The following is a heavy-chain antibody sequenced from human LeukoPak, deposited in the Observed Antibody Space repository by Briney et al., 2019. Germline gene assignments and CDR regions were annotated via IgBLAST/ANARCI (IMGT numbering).Heavy chain of an antibody. Sequence: WGSLRLSCAASGFTVNGNYMSWVRQAPGKGLEWVSVIYSGGDTYSADSVKGRFTTSRDNSKNTLYLQMNSLRAEDTAIYYCSRGQELDDGVLESWGRGTLVTVSS. CDR1: GFTVNGNY. CDR3: SRGQELDDGVLES. CDR2: IYSGGDT. V-gene: IGHV3-53*01. J-gene: IGHJ4*02. D-gene: IGHD1-1*01.